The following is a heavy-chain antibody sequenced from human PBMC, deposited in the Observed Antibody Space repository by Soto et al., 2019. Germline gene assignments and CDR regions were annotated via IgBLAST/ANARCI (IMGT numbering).Heavy chain of an antibody. V-gene: IGHV1-3*01. CDR2: INAGNGNT. Sequence: ASVKVSCKASGYTFTSYAMHWVRQAPGQRLEWMGWINAGNGNTKYSQKFQGRVTITRDTSASTAYMELSSLRSEDTAVYYCARERIAVAVRLDYWGQGTLVTSPQ. CDR3: ARERIAVAVRLDY. D-gene: IGHD6-19*01. CDR1: GYTFTSYA. J-gene: IGHJ4*02.